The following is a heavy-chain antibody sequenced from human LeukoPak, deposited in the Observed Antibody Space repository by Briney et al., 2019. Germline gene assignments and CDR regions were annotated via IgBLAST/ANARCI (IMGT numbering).Heavy chain of an antibody. CDR1: GFTFSSYS. V-gene: IGHV3-48*04. J-gene: IGHJ4*02. Sequence: GGSLRLSCAASGFTFSSYSMNWVRQAPGKGLEWVSYISSSSSTIYYADSVKGRFTISRDNAKNSLYLQMNSLRAEDTAVYYCARHNSYSTGSTGYWGQGTLVTVSS. D-gene: IGHD6-19*01. CDR2: ISSSSSTI. CDR3: ARHNSYSTGSTGY.